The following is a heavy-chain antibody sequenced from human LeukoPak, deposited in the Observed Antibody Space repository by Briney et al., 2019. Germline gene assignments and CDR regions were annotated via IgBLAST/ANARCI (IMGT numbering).Heavy chain of an antibody. V-gene: IGHV3-74*01. CDR3: ARDLNWLLFDY. D-gene: IGHD3/OR15-3a*01. J-gene: IGHJ4*02. CDR2: VKYDGSTK. CDR1: GFTFSAYW. Sequence: GGSLRLSCAASGFTFSAYWMHWVRQAPGKGLVGVSRVKYDGSTKAYADSVKGRFTISRDNTRNILYLEMNSRRVEDTAVYSCARDLNWLLFDYWGQGALVTVSS.